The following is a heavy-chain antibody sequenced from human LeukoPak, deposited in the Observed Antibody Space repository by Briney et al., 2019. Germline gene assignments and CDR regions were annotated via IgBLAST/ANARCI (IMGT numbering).Heavy chain of an antibody. Sequence: PGGSLRLSCAASGFTFSNTWMSWVRQAPGKGLEWVSVIYSGGSTYYADSVKGRFTISRDNSKNTLYLQMNSLRAEDTAVYYCARSRLRFLEWFSIDYWGQGTLVTVSS. J-gene: IGHJ4*02. CDR3: ARSRLRFLEWFSIDY. V-gene: IGHV3-66*02. CDR1: GFTFSNTW. CDR2: IYSGGST. D-gene: IGHD3-3*01.